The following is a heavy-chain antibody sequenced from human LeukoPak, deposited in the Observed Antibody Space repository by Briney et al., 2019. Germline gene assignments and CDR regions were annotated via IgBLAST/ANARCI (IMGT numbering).Heavy chain of an antibody. CDR1: GFTFSSYG. Sequence: PGGSLRLSCAASGFTFSSYGMHWVRQAPGKGLEWVAVISYDGSNKYYADSVKGRFTISRDNSKNTLYLQMNSLRAEDTAVYYCAKEDVGRPFFDYWGQGTLVTVSS. D-gene: IGHD3-10*01. V-gene: IGHV3-30*18. CDR3: AKEDVGRPFFDY. CDR2: ISYDGSNK. J-gene: IGHJ4*02.